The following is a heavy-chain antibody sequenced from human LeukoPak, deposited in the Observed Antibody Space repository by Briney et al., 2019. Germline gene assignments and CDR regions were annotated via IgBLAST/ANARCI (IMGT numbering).Heavy chain of an antibody. D-gene: IGHD6-13*01. CDR1: GFTFSDYG. V-gene: IGHV3-30*02. J-gene: IGHJ3*02. CDR2: IRYDANSK. Sequence: PGGSLRLSCAASGFTFSDYGIHWVRQAPGKGLEWVAFIRYDANSKYYADSVEGRFTISRDNSKNTLSLQMDSLRPEDTAVYYCAKGYSSSPYLDIWGQGTMVTVSS. CDR3: AKGYSSSPYLDI.